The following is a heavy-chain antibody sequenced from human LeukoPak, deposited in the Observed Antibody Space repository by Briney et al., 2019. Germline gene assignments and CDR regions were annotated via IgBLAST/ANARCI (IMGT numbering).Heavy chain of an antibody. CDR2: ISYDGSNK. CDR1: GFTFSSYG. J-gene: IGHJ4*02. Sequence: GGSLRLSCAASGFTFSSYGMHWVRQAPGKGLEWVAVISYDGSNKYYADSVKGRFTISRDNSKNTLYLQMNSLRAEDTAVYYCAKGYYYDSSGPSPFGYWGQGTLVTVSS. D-gene: IGHD3-22*01. CDR3: AKGYYYDSSGPSPFGY. V-gene: IGHV3-30*18.